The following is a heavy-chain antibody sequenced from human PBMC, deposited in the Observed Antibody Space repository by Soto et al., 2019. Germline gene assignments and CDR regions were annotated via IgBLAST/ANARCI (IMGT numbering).Heavy chain of an antibody. CDR2: ISYDGTYR. Sequence: GGSLRLSCAASGFTFSNIAMHWVRQSPGKGLEWVAAISYDGTYRPYADFARGRFTISRDNSQKTLYLQMNSLRPEDTALYYCATDRALGATLGAIDFWGQGTLVTSPQ. V-gene: IGHV3-30-3*01. CDR1: GFTFSNIA. CDR3: ATDRALGATLGAIDF. J-gene: IGHJ4*02. D-gene: IGHD1-26*01.